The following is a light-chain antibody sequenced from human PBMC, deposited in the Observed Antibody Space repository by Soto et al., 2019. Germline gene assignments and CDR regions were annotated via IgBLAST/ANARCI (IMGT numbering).Light chain of an antibody. CDR1: QSISSW. CDR2: KAA. J-gene: IGKJ1*01. Sequence: DIQMTQSPSTLSASVGDRVTITCRASQSISSWLAWYQQKPGKAPKLLIYKAASLESGVPSRFSGSVSGSEFTLTISSLQPDDFATYYCQQYNSYSRPFGQGTKVEIK. V-gene: IGKV1-5*03. CDR3: QQYNSYSRP.